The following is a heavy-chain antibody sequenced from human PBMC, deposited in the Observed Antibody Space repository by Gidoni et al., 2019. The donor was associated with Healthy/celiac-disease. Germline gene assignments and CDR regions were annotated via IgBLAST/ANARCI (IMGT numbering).Heavy chain of an antibody. CDR1: GFTFGDYA. CDR3: TRDGKELLWFGESSFDY. V-gene: IGHV3-49*05. J-gene: IGHJ4*02. CDR2: IRSKAYGGTT. D-gene: IGHD3-10*01. Sequence: EVQLVESGGGLVKPGRSLRLSCTASGFTFGDYAMSWFRQAPGKGLEWVGFIRSKAYGGTTEYAASVKGRFTISRDDSKSIAYLQMNSLKTEDTAVYYCTRDGKELLWFGESSFDYWGQGTLVTVSS.